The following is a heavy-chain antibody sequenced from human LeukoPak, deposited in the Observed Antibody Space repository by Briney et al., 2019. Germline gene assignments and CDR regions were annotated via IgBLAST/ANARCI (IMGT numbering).Heavy chain of an antibody. Sequence: PSETLSLTCSVYGGSFSGYYWSWIRQPPGKGLEWIGEINHSGSTNYNPSLKSRVTISVDTSKNQFSLKLSSVTAADTTVYYCARFPRRGAFDIWGQGTMVTVSS. J-gene: IGHJ3*02. V-gene: IGHV4-34*01. CDR3: ARFPRRGAFDI. CDR1: GGSFSGYY. CDR2: INHSGST.